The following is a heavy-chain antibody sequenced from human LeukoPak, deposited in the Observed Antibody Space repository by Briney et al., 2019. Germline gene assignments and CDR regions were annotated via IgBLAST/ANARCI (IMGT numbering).Heavy chain of an antibody. V-gene: IGHV1-2*02. D-gene: IGHD2-2*02. CDR2: INPNSGGT. CDR3: ARDPDCSSTSCYTGGFWGPRKSYNWFDP. Sequence: ASVKVSCKASGYTFTGYYMHWERQAPGQGLEWMGWINPNSGGTNYAQKFQGRVTMTRDTSISTAYMELSRLRSDDTAVYYCARDPDCSSTSCYTGGFWGPRKSYNWFDPWGQGTLVTVSS. CDR1: GYTFTGYY. J-gene: IGHJ5*02.